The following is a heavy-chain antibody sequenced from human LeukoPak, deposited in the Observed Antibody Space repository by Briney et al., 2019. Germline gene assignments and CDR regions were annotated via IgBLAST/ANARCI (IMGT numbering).Heavy chain of an antibody. J-gene: IGHJ4*02. V-gene: IGHV4-39*07. CDR2: IYYSGST. CDR1: GGSISSSSYS. CDR3: GRDGKRASMISIGGARPYYFDY. D-gene: IGHD3-16*01. Sequence: PSETLSLTCSVSGGSISSSSYSWGWTRQPPGKGLEWIGNIYYSGSTYYNPSLKSRVTISVDTSKNQFSLQLSSVTATDTAVYYCGRDGKRASMISIGGARPYYFDYLGQGILVTGSS.